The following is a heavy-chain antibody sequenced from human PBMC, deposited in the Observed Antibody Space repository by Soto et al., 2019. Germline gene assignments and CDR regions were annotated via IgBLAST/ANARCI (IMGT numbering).Heavy chain of an antibody. CDR2: IIPIFGTA. Sequence: QVQLVQSGAEVKKPGSSVKVSCKASGGTFSSYAISWVRQAPGQGLEWMGGIIPIFGTANYAQKFQGRVTITADESMSTAYMELSSRRSEDTAVYYCASHSSSWYPLDYWGQGTLVTVSS. CDR3: ASHSSSWYPLDY. J-gene: IGHJ4*02. CDR1: GGTFSSYA. D-gene: IGHD6-13*01. V-gene: IGHV1-69*01.